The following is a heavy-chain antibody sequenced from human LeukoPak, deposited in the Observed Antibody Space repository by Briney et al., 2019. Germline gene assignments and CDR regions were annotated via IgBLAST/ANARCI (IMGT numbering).Heavy chain of an antibody. Sequence: GGSLRLSCAASRFTFSNYWMSWVRQAPGKGLEWVANINQDGSVKYYVDSVKGRFTVSRDNAKNSLYLQMNSLRAEDTAVYYCARVGYSSSCTDYWGQGTLVTVSS. V-gene: IGHV3-7*01. D-gene: IGHD6-13*01. CDR3: ARVGYSSSCTDY. CDR2: INQDGSVK. CDR1: RFTFSNYW. J-gene: IGHJ4*02.